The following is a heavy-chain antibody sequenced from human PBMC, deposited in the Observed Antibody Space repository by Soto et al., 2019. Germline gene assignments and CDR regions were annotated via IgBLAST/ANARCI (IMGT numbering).Heavy chain of an antibody. CDR1: GFTFDDYT. CDR3: AKDYAQVYFDYTGYGMDV. D-gene: IGHD3-9*01. Sequence: GGSLRLSCAASGFTFDDYTMHWVRQAPGKGLEWVSLISWDGGNTYYADSVKGRFTISRDNSKNSLYLQMNSLRTEDTALYYCAKDYAQVYFDYTGYGMDVWGQGTTVTVSS. J-gene: IGHJ6*02. V-gene: IGHV3-43*01. CDR2: ISWDGGNT.